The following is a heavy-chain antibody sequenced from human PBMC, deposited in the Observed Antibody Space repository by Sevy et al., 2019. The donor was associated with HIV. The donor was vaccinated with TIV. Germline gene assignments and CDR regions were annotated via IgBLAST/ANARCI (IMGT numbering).Heavy chain of an antibody. D-gene: IGHD6-6*01. J-gene: IGHJ6*02. Sequence: ASVKVSCKASGYTFTSYGISWVRQAPGQGLEWMGWISAYNGNKNYAQKLQGRVTMTTDTSTSTAYMELRSLRSDDTAVYYCARDSSIAARPTYYYYGMDVWGQGTTVTVSS. V-gene: IGHV1-18*01. CDR3: ARDSSIAARPTYYYYGMDV. CDR1: GYTFTSYG. CDR2: ISAYNGNK.